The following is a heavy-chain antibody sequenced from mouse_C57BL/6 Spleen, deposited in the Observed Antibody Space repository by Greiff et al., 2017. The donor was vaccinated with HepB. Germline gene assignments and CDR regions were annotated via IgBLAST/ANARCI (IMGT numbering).Heavy chain of an antibody. D-gene: IGHD3-2*02. CDR2: IYPGSGST. CDR3: ARAVLKGSSGYASAMDY. Sequence: QVQLQQPGAELVKPGASVKMSCKASGYTFTSYWITWVKQRPGQGLEWIGDIYPGSGSTNYNEKFKSKATLTVDTSSSTAYMQLSSLTSEDSAVYYCARAVLKGSSGYASAMDYWGQGTSVTVSS. CDR1: GYTFTSYW. J-gene: IGHJ4*01. V-gene: IGHV1-55*01.